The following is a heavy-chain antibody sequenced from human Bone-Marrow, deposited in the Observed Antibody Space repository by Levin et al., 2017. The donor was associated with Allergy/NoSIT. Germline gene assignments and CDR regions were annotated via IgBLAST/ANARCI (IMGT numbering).Heavy chain of an antibody. J-gene: IGHJ6*02. V-gene: IGHV1-18*01. CDR2: ISAYNGNT. D-gene: IGHD2-2*01. Sequence: GASVKVSCKASGYTFTSYGISWVRQAPGQGLEWMGWISAYNGNTNYAQKLQGRVTMTTDTSTSTAYMELRSLRSDDTAVYYCARECSSTSCYYYYYYGMDVWGQGTTVTVSS. CDR1: GYTFTSYG. CDR3: ARECSSTSCYYYYYYGMDV.